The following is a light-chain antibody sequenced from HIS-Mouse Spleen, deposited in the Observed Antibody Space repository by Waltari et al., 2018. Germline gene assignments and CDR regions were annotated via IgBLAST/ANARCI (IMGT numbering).Light chain of an antibody. CDR2: GKN. Sequence: SSELTQDPAVSVALGQTVRITCQGDSLSSYYDSWDQQKPGQAPVLVIYGKNNRPSGIPDRFSGSSSGNTASLTITGAQAEDEADYYCNSRDSSGNHLSVFGTGTKVTVL. V-gene: IGLV3-19*01. CDR3: NSRDSSGNHLSV. CDR1: SLSSYY. J-gene: IGLJ1*01.